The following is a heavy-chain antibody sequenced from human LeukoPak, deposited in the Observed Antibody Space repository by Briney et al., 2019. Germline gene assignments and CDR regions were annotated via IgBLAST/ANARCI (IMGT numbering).Heavy chain of an antibody. CDR2: INPNSGDT. J-gene: IGHJ4*02. V-gene: IGHV1-2*02. CDR3: ASSPHSSGLVAFDY. Sequence: ASVKVSCKASGYTFTAYYMHWVRQAPGQRLEWMGWINPNSGDTDFAQKFQGRVTTTTDTSIGTGYMELSRLRSDDTAVYFCASSPHSSGLVAFDYWGQGTLVAVSS. CDR1: GYTFTAYY. D-gene: IGHD5-18*01.